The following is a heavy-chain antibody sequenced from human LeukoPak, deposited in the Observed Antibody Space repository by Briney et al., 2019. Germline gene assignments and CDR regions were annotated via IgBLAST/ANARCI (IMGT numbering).Heavy chain of an antibody. Sequence: PGGSLRLSCAASGFTFSSYAMSWVRQAPGKGLEGVSAISGSGGSTYYADSVKGRFTSSRDNSKNTLYLQMNSLRAEDTAVYYCATSPGGENWFDPWGQGTLVTVSS. J-gene: IGHJ5*02. V-gene: IGHV3-23*01. D-gene: IGHD3-10*01. CDR3: ATSPGGENWFDP. CDR2: ISGSGGST. CDR1: GFTFSSYA.